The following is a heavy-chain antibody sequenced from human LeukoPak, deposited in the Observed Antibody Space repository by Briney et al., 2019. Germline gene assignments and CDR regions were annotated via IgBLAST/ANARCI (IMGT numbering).Heavy chain of an antibody. Sequence: SETLSLTCAVYGGSFSGYYWSWIRQSPGKGLEWIGEINHSGSTNYNPSLKSRVTISVDTSKNQFSLKLSSVTAADTAVYYCARGEDSSGWYVAAIDYWGQGTLVTVSS. CDR3: ARGEDSSGWYVAAIDY. CDR1: GGSFSGYY. D-gene: IGHD6-19*01. CDR2: INHSGST. V-gene: IGHV4-34*01. J-gene: IGHJ4*02.